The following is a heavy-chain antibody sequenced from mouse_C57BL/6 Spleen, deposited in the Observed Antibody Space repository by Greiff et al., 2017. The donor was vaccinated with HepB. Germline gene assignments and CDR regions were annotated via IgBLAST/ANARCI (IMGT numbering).Heavy chain of an antibody. D-gene: IGHD3-2*02. J-gene: IGHJ2*01. CDR2: IDPSDSYT. Sequence: VQLKQPGAELVMPGASVKLSCKASGYTFTSYWMHWVKQRPGQGLEWIGEIDPSDSYTNYNQKFKGKSTLTVDKSSSTAYMQLSSLTSEDSAVYYCARLKTAQATDYWGQGTTLTVSS. CDR1: GYTFTSYW. V-gene: IGHV1-69*01. CDR3: ARLKTAQATDY.